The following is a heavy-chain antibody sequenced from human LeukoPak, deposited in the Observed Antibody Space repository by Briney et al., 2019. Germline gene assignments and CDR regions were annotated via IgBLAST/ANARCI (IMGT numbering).Heavy chain of an antibody. V-gene: IGHV4-34*01. CDR2: INHSGST. CDR3: ARGPATIAAAGIRPRKDEPGGWFDP. CDR1: GGSFSGYY. J-gene: IGHJ5*02. D-gene: IGHD6-13*01. Sequence: KPAETLSLPCAVYGGSFSGYYWSWLRQPPGKALEWIGEINHSGSTNYNPSLKSRVTISVDTSKNQFSLKLSSVTAADTAVYYCARGPATIAAAGIRPRKDEPGGWFDPWGQGTLVTVSS.